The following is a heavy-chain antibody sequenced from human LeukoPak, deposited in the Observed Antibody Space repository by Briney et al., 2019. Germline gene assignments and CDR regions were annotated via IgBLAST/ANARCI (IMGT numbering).Heavy chain of an antibody. Sequence: GASVKVSCKASGYTFTNYYMHWVRQAPGQGLEWMGIINPSGGSTSYAQKLQGRVTMTRDTSTSTVYMELSSLRSEDTAVYYCARFSNGGGGYFDYWGQGTLVTVSS. V-gene: IGHV1-46*04. D-gene: IGHD6-19*01. CDR3: ARFSNGGGGYFDY. CDR1: GYTFTNYY. CDR2: INPSGGST. J-gene: IGHJ4*02.